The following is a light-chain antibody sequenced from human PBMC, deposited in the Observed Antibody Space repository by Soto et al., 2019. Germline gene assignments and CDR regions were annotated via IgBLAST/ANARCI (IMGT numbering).Light chain of an antibody. CDR3: QQYNNWPPWT. V-gene: IGKV3-15*01. CDR2: GAS. CDR1: QSVSSN. Sequence: EIVMTQSPATLSVSPGERATLSCSASQSVSSNLAWYQQKPGQAHRLLIYGASTRATGIPARFSGSGSGTEVTLTLSSLQSEDFAVYYCQQYNNWPPWTFGQGTKVEIK. J-gene: IGKJ1*01.